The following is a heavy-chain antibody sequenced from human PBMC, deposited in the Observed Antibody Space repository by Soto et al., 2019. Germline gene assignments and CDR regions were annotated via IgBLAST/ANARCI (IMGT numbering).Heavy chain of an antibody. CDR2: IIPIFGTA. Sequence: QAQLVQSGAEVNKPGSSEKVSCKASGGTFSSYAISWVRQAPGQGLEWMGGIIPIFGTANYAQKFQGRVKITADKSTRQGHMELSSLRSEDTAVYYCARFDYVICYWGQGTLVTVSS. D-gene: IGHD3-10*02. CDR1: GGTFSSYA. V-gene: IGHV1-69*06. J-gene: IGHJ4*02. CDR3: ARFDYVICY.